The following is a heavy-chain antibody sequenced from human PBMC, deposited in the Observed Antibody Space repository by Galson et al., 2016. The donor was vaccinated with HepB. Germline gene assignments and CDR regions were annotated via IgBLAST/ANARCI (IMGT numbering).Heavy chain of an antibody. Sequence: FLRLSCAASGFTFGDYAMHWVRQAPGKGLEWVSGISWNSGNTGYAESVKGRFTISRDNPKNSLYLQMNSLRAEDTALYYCAKAAQYCSSSSCRNWFDPWGQGTLVTVSS. CDR3: AKAAQYCSSSSCRNWFDP. J-gene: IGHJ5*02. V-gene: IGHV3-9*01. D-gene: IGHD2-2*01. CDR1: GFTFGDYA. CDR2: ISWNSGNT.